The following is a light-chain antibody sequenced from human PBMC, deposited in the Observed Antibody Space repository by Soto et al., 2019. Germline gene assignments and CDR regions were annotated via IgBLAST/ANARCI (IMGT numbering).Light chain of an antibody. CDR3: QQLDSYPIT. CDR2: AAS. CDR1: QDIRNY. V-gene: IGKV1-9*01. J-gene: IGKJ5*01. Sequence: DIQMTQSPSSLSASVGDRVTITCQASQDIRNYLNWYQQKPGKAPNLLIYAASTLQSGVPSRFSGSGSGTDFTLTISSLQPEDFATYYCQQLDSYPITFGQGTRLEIK.